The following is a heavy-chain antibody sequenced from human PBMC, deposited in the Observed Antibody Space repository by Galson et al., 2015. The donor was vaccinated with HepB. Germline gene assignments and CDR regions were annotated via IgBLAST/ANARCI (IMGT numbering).Heavy chain of an antibody. CDR3: AREGQYYYDSSGYYEGYYFDY. Sequence: SLRLSCAASGFTFSSYAMHWVRQAPGKGLEWVAVISYDGSNKYYADSVKGRFTISRDNSKNTLYLQMNSLRAEDTAVYYCAREGQYYYDSSGYYEGYYFDYWGQGTLVTVSS. D-gene: IGHD3-22*01. CDR2: ISYDGSNK. J-gene: IGHJ4*02. V-gene: IGHV3-30*04. CDR1: GFTFSSYA.